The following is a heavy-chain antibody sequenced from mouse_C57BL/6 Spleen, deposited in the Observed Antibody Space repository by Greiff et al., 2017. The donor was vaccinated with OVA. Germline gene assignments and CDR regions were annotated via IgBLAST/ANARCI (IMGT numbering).Heavy chain of an antibody. CDR2: INPNNGGT. V-gene: IGHV1-22*01. Sequence: EVMLVESGPELVKPGASVTMSCKASGYTFTDYYMHWVQQSHGKSLEWIGYINPNNGGTSSNQKFKGKATLTVNKSSSTAYMELRSLTSEDSAVYYCARADDYGSSYWCDCWGQGTTLTVSS. D-gene: IGHD1-1*01. J-gene: IGHJ2*01. CDR3: ARADDYGSSYWCDC. CDR1: GYTFTDYY.